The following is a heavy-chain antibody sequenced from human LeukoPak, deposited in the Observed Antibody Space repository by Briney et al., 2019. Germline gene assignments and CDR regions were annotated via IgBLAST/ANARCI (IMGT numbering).Heavy chain of an antibody. CDR2: INPNSGGT. Sequence: ASVKVSCQASGYTFTDYYMHWVRQAPGKGLEWMGWINPNSGGTNYEQKFQGRVTMTRDTSISTAYMELSRLRSDDTAVYYCARVYLGVYYYGSSGYSHLDYWGQGTLVTVSS. J-gene: IGHJ4*02. D-gene: IGHD3-22*01. CDR3: ARVYLGVYYYGSSGYSHLDY. V-gene: IGHV1-2*02. CDR1: GYTFTDYY.